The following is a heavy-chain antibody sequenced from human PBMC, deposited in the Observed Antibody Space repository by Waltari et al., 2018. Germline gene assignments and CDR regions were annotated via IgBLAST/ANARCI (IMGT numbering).Heavy chain of an antibody. CDR2: INHRGST. J-gene: IGHJ6*03. CDR3: ARGQNLNYDWSFYYYYYMDV. CDR1: GWSFSGYY. V-gene: IGHV4-34*01. D-gene: IGHD3-3*01. Sequence: QVQLQQWGAGLLKPSETLSLTCAVYGWSFSGYYWSWIRQPPGKGREWIGEINHRGSTNYNPSLKSRVTISVDTSKNQFSLKLSSVTAADTAVYYCARGQNLNYDWSFYYYYYMDVWGKGTTVTVSS.